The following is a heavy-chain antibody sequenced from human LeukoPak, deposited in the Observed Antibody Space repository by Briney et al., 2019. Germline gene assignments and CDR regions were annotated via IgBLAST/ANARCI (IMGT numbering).Heavy chain of an antibody. CDR3: SKDPKYYYDSSGLDP. CDR1: GFTFSSYA. CDR2: ISGSGDRT. Sequence: GGSLRLSCAVSGFTFSSYAMTWVRQAPEKGLESVSTISGSGDRTFYADSVKGRFTISRDNSKNTLYLQMNSLRAEDTAVYYCSKDPKYYYDSSGLDPWGQGTLVTVSS. J-gene: IGHJ5*02. V-gene: IGHV3-23*01. D-gene: IGHD3-22*01.